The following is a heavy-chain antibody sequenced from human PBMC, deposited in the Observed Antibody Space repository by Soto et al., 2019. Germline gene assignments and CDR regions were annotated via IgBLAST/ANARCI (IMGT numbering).Heavy chain of an antibody. J-gene: IGHJ4*02. D-gene: IGHD3-22*01. Sequence: QVQLQESGPGLVKTSQTLSLTCTVSGGSISSGGYYWSWIRQHPGKGLEWIGYIYYSGSTYYNPSLKSRVTISVDTSKNQFSLKLSSVTAADTAVYYCARGRSSGYSYYFDYWGQGTLVTVSS. CDR3: ARGRSSGYSYYFDY. V-gene: IGHV4-31*03. CDR2: IYYSGST. CDR1: GGSISSGGYY.